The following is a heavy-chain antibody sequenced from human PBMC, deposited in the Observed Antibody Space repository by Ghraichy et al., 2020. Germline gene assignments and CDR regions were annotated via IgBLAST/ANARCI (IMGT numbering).Heavy chain of an antibody. V-gene: IGHV4-31*03. Sequence: SQTLSLTCTVSGGSISSGGYYWSWIRQHPGKGLEWIGYIYYSGSTYYNPSLKSRVTISVDTSKNQFSLKLSSVTAADTAVYYCARDRVGCSSTSCSNWFDPWGQGTLVTVSS. J-gene: IGHJ5*02. CDR3: ARDRVGCSSTSCSNWFDP. CDR1: GGSISSGGYY. D-gene: IGHD2-2*01. CDR2: IYYSGST.